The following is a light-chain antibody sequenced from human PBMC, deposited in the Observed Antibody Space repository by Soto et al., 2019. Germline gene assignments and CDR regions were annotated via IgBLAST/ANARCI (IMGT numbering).Light chain of an antibody. J-gene: IGLJ2*01. Sequence: QSVLTQPASVSGSPGQSITISCTGTSSDVGSYNLVSWYQQHPGKAPKLMIYEGSKRPSGVSNRFSGSKSGNTASLTISGLQAEDEADYYCSSYAGSGSVVLGGGTKLTVL. CDR1: SSDVGSYNL. CDR2: EGS. CDR3: SSYAGSGSVV. V-gene: IGLV2-23*01.